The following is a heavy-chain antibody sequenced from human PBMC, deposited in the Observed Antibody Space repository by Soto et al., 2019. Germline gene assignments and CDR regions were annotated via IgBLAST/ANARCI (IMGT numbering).Heavy chain of an antibody. D-gene: IGHD6-13*01. CDR3: SRGYSSSSGAAFDI. Sequence: QVQLQESGPGLVKPSETLSLTCTVSGGSISSYYWSWIRQPPGKGLEWIRYIYYSGSTNYKPSLKSGVPISVDTSKNQFSLRLGSVTAADTAVYYCSRGYSSSSGAAFDIWGQGTMDTVSS. CDR1: GGSISSYY. V-gene: IGHV4-59*01. CDR2: IYYSGST. J-gene: IGHJ3*02.